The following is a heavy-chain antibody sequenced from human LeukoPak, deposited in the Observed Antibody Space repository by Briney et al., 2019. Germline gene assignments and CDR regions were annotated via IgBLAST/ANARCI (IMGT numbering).Heavy chain of an antibody. J-gene: IGHJ4*02. CDR3: ARDLAMYRPDLDY. V-gene: IGHV1-2*02. CDR2: INPKTGVT. CDR1: EYTFTDYY. Sequence: ASVKVSYKASEYTFTDYYLHWVRQAPGHGLEWMGWINPKTGVTKYAQNFQGRVTMTRDTSINTAYMEVSRLRSDDTAVFYCARDLAMYRPDLDYWVQGTLVTVSS. D-gene: IGHD3-16*02.